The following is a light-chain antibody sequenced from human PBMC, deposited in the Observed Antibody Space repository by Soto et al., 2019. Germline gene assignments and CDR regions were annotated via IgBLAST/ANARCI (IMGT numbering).Light chain of an antibody. CDR1: QSISFY. CDR2: AAS. J-gene: IGKJ2*01. V-gene: IGKV1-39*01. Sequence: DIQMTQSPSSLSASVGDRVTITCRASQSISFYLNWYQQKPGKAPKLLIYAASSLQSGVPSRFSGSGSGTDFTLTISSLQPEDFAIYYCQQSYRTPQTFGQGTKLEIK. CDR3: QQSYRTPQT.